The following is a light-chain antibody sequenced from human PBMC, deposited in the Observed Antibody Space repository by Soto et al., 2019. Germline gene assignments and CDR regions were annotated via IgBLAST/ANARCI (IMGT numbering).Light chain of an antibody. V-gene: IGLV2-14*03. CDR2: DVS. J-gene: IGLJ1*01. Sequence: QSVLTQPASVSGSPGQSITISCTGTSSDVGGYNFVSWYQQHPGKAPKLMIYDVSNRPSGVSNRFSGSKSGNTASLTISGLQAEDEADYYCSSHTTTSTVYVFGTGTKPPS. CDR1: SSDVGGYNF. CDR3: SSHTTTSTVYV.